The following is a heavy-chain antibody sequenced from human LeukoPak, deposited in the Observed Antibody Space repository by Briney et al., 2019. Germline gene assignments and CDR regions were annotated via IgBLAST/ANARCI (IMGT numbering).Heavy chain of an antibody. D-gene: IGHD4-17*01. J-gene: IGHJ4*02. V-gene: IGHV4-61*02. CDR2: IYTSGST. Sequence: SETLSLTCTVSGGSINSGSYYWSWIRQPAGKGLEWIGRIYTSGSTNYNPSLKSRVTISVDTSKNQFSLKLSSVTAADTAVYYCARDGNDYGDYARDYWGQGTLVTVSS. CDR1: GGSINSGSYY. CDR3: ARDGNDYGDYARDY.